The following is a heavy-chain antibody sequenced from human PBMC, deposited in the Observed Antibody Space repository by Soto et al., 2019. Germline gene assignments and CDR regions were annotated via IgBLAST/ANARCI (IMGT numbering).Heavy chain of an antibody. Sequence: PGGSLRLSCAASGFTFSSYGMHWVRQAPGKGLEWVAVIWYDGSNKYYADSVKGRFTISRDNSKNTLYLQMNSLRAEDTAVYYCARDLGAVGYYDSSGYYPPGGAFDIWGQGTMVTVSS. CDR1: GFTFSSYG. CDR3: ARDLGAVGYYDSSGYYPPGGAFDI. J-gene: IGHJ3*02. D-gene: IGHD3-22*01. V-gene: IGHV3-33*01. CDR2: IWYDGSNK.